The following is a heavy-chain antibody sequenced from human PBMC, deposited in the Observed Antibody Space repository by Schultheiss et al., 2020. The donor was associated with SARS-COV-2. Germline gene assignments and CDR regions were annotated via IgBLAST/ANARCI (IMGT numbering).Heavy chain of an antibody. J-gene: IGHJ4*02. CDR3: ARSLQDNYFDSGNYYYYFAY. D-gene: IGHD3-10*01. CDR2: ISSDGTYT. Sequence: GGSLRLSCAASGFTFSSYPMHWVRQAPGKGLEWVALISSDGTYTHFADSVKGRCTISRDNSNNTLLLQINSLTTDDTAVYYCARSLQDNYFDSGNYYYYFAYWGPGTLVTVSS. CDR1: GFTFSSYP. V-gene: IGHV3-30*01.